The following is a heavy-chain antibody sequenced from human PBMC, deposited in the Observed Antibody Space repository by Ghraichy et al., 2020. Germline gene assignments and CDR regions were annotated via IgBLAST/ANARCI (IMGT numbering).Heavy chain of an antibody. D-gene: IGHD2-15*01. V-gene: IGHV3-33*01. CDR2: IWYDGSNR. CDR1: GFTFSTYG. Sequence: GGSLRLSCAASGFTFSTYGMHWVRQAPGKGLEWVALIWYDGSNRYYADSAKGRFTISRDNSKNTLYLQMNSLRADDTAVYYCARPSCSGGSCYSSEFDYWGQGTLVTVSS. J-gene: IGHJ4*02. CDR3: ARPSCSGGSCYSSEFDY.